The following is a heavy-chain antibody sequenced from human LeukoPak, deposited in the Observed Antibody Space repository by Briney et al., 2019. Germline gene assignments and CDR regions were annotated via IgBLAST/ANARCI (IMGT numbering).Heavy chain of an antibody. CDR3: ARGGGDY. CDR2: IKQDGSDK. CDR1: GFTFSDYW. J-gene: IGHJ4*02. V-gene: IGHV3-7*01. D-gene: IGHD1-26*01. Sequence: PGGSLRLSCVASGFTFSDYWMTWVRQAPGKGLEWVANIKQDGSDKKYVDSAKGRFTISRDNAKNSLYLQMDSLRDEDTAVYYCARGGGDYWGQGTLVTVTS.